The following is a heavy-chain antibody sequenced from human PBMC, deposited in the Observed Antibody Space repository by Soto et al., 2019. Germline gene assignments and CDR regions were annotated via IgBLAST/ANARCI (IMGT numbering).Heavy chain of an antibody. V-gene: IGHV3-23*01. Sequence: EVQLLESGGGVVQPGGSLRLSCAASGFTFSNYAMSWVRQAPGEGLEWVSGISGSGGSTYYADSVKGRFTISSDNSKNTRYLQMNSLRAEDTGVYYRAKQPSYDFWSGYHYGMDVWGQGTTVTVS. CDR3: AKQPSYDFWSGYHYGMDV. J-gene: IGHJ6*02. D-gene: IGHD3-3*01. CDR1: GFTFSNYA. CDR2: ISGSGGST.